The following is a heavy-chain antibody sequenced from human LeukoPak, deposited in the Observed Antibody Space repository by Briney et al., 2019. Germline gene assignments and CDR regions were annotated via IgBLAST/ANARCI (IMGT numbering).Heavy chain of an antibody. V-gene: IGHV4-61*02. CDR2: FHTRGST. J-gene: IGHJ4*02. CDR1: RGSISSGNYY. CDR3: ARVICSGGSCRFDY. D-gene: IGHD2-15*01. Sequence: SETLSLTCTVSRGSISSGNYYWSWIRQPAGKGLEWIGRFHTRGSTNYNPSLKSRVTMSIDTSKNQFSLKLRSVTAADTAVYYCARVICSGGSCRFDYWGQGTLVTVSS.